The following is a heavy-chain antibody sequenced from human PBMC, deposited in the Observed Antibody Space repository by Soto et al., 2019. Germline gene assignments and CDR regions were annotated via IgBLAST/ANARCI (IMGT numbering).Heavy chain of an antibody. V-gene: IGHV2-5*01. Sequence: SGPTLVNPTQTLTLTCTFSGFSLSTRGVCVSWIRQPPGKALEWLALISWNDDQCYSPSLKTRLTITKDTSKNQVVLTMTNMDPVDTATYYCAHGLHGYCSSISCLAWFDPWGQGTLVTGSS. CDR3: AHGLHGYCSSISCLAWFDP. CDR1: GFSLSTRGVC. CDR2: ISWNDDQ. J-gene: IGHJ5*02. D-gene: IGHD2-2*01.